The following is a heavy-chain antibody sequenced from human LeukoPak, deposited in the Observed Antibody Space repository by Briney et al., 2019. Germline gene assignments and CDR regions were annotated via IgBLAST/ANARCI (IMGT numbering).Heavy chain of an antibody. Sequence: PSQTLSLTCTVSGGSISRSGYYWGWIRQPPGKGLEWIGSINKSGGNNHNPSLQSRVTISIETSKNQLSLRLNSVTAADTAMYYCAKSGGYGLIDYWGQGTLVTVSS. CDR3: AKSGGYGLIDY. J-gene: IGHJ4*02. CDR1: GGSISRSGYY. CDR2: INKSGGN. V-gene: IGHV4-39*01. D-gene: IGHD6-25*01.